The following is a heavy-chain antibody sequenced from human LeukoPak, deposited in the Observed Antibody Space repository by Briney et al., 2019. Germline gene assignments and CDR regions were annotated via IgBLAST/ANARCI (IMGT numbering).Heavy chain of an antibody. Sequence: SETLSLTCTVSGGSISSSSYYWGWLRQPPGKGLEWIGSIYYSGSTYYNPSLKSRVTISVDTSKNQFSLKLSSVTAADTAVYYCARHAGYCSGGSCYAEYFQHWGQGTLVTVSS. J-gene: IGHJ1*01. V-gene: IGHV4-39*01. CDR1: GGSISSSSYY. CDR3: ARHAGYCSGGSCYAEYFQH. CDR2: IYYSGST. D-gene: IGHD2-15*01.